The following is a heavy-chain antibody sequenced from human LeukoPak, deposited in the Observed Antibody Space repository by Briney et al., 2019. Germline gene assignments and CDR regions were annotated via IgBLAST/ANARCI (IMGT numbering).Heavy chain of an antibody. J-gene: IGHJ6*02. CDR2: TSYDGSNK. V-gene: IGHV3-30*18. CDR1: EFTFSSYA. Sequence: GRSLRLSCAASEFTFSSYAMHWVRQAPGKGLEWVAVTSYDGSNKYYADSVRGRFTISRDNSKNTLLLLMNSLRAEDTAVYFCAKGAGYCSSTSCSTYGLDVWGQGTTVTVSS. CDR3: AKGAGYCSSTSCSTYGLDV. D-gene: IGHD2-2*01.